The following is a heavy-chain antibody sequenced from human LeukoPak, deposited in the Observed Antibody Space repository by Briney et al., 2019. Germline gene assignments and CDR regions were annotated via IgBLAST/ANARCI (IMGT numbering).Heavy chain of an antibody. CDR2: MNPKSGNT. D-gene: IGHD3-22*01. Sequence: GASVKVSCKTSGYTFTNYDINWVRQAAGQGLEWMGWMNPKSGNTGSAQRFQGRVTMTRDTSTSTVYMELSSLRSEDTAVYYCARDRDSSGYYYFDYWGQGTLVTVSS. CDR1: GYTFTNYD. J-gene: IGHJ4*02. V-gene: IGHV1-8*01. CDR3: ARDRDSSGYYYFDY.